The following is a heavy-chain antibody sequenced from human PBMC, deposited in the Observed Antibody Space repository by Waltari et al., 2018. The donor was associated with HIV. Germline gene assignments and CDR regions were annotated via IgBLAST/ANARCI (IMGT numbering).Heavy chain of an antibody. Sequence: QVQLVESGGGVVQPGRSLRLSCAASGSTFSRHGMHWVRQAPGKGLEWVAVISYDGSNKYYADSVKGRFTISRDNSKNTLYLQMNSLRAEDSAVYYCAKGVGDSSGFYFDYWGQGTLVTVSS. J-gene: IGHJ4*02. CDR2: ISYDGSNK. V-gene: IGHV3-30*18. CDR1: GSTFSRHG. CDR3: AKGVGDSSGFYFDY. D-gene: IGHD3-22*01.